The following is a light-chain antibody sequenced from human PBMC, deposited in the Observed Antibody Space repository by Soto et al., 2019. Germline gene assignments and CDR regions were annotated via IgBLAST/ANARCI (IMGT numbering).Light chain of an antibody. CDR1: SSDVGSYNL. Sequence: QSVLTQPASVSGSPGQSITISCTGTSSDVGSYNLVSWYQQHPGKAPKLMIYEVSKRPSGVSNRFSGSKSGNTASLTISGLQAEYEDDSYCCVYAGCSTFRVLGGGTKQTLL. V-gene: IGLV2-23*02. CDR2: EVS. J-gene: IGLJ3*02. CDR3: CVYAGCSTFRV.